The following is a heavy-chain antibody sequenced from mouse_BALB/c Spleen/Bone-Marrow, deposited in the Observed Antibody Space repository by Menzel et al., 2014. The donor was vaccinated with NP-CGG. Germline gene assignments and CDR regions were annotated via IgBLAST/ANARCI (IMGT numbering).Heavy chain of an antibody. CDR3: ARDNYYGYHWYFDV. CDR1: GFTFTDYY. D-gene: IGHD1-2*01. J-gene: IGHJ1*01. Sequence: EVQGVESGGGLVQPGGSLRLSCATSGFTFTDYYMSWVCQPPGKALEWLGFIRNKANGYTTEYSASVKGRFTISRDNSQSILYLQMNTLRAEDSATYYCARDNYYGYHWYFDVWGAGTTVTVSS. V-gene: IGHV7-3*02. CDR2: IRNKANGYTT.